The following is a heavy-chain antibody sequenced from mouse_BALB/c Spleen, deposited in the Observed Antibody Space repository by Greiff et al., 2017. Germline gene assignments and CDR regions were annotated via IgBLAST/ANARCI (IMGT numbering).Heavy chain of an antibody. J-gene: IGHJ2*01. V-gene: IGHV3-2*02. CDR2: ISYSGST. CDR1: GYSITSDYA. Sequence: EVKLVESGPGLVKPSQSLSLTCTVTGYSITSDYAWNWIRQFPGNKLEWMGYISYSGSTSYNPSLKSRISITRDTSKNQFFLQLNSVTTEDTATYYCARYSYYFDYWGQGTTLTVSS. CDR3: ARYSYYFDY.